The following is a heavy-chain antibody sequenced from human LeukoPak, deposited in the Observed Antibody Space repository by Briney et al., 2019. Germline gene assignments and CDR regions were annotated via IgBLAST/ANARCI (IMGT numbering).Heavy chain of an antibody. CDR1: GFTFSSYW. CDR3: ARDPSYGDPEDSPLDY. J-gene: IGHJ4*02. CDR2: INSDGSST. D-gene: IGHD4-17*01. Sequence: GGSLRLSCAASGFTFSSYWMHWVRQAPGKGLVWVSRINSDGSSTSYADSVKGRFTISRDNSKNTLYLQMNSLRAEDTAVYYCARDPSYGDPEDSPLDYWGQGTLVTVSS. V-gene: IGHV3-74*01.